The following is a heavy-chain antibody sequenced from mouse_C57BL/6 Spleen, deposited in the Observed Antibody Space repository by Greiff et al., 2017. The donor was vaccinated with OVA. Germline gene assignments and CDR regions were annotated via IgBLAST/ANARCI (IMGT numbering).Heavy chain of an antibody. V-gene: IGHV1-50*01. Sequence: QVQLQQPGAELVKPGASVKLSCKASGYTFTSYWMQWVKQRPGQGLEWIGEIDPSDSYTNYNQKFKGKATLTVDTSSSTAYMQLSSLTSEDSAVYYCARVPTITTVVDYAMDDWGQGTSVTVSS. J-gene: IGHJ4*01. CDR2: IDPSDSYT. CDR3: ARVPTITTVVDYAMDD. CDR1: GYTFTSYW. D-gene: IGHD1-1*01.